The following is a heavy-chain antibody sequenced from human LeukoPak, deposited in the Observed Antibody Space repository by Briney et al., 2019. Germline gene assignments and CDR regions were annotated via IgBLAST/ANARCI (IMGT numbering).Heavy chain of an antibody. CDR1: GAALSEYY. Sequence: PSETLSLTCAVYGAALSEYYWSWIRQSPGKGLEWIGEVAHKGPTVYSPTLNRKYNPSFKSRVTISLDTSKNQFSLRLSSVTAADTAVYYCAKKGITPPGNFDLWGRGTLVTVSS. CDR2: VAHKGPT. D-gene: IGHD3-10*01. V-gene: IGHV4-34*12. J-gene: IGHJ2*01. CDR3: AKKGITPPGNFDL.